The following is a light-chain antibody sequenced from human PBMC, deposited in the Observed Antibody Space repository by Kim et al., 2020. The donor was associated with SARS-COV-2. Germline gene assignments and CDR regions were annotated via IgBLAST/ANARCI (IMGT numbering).Light chain of an antibody. V-gene: IGKV1-33*01. J-gene: IGKJ3*01. CDR3: QQYEALFT. Sequence: DIQMTQSPSSLSASIGDRVTITCQASQDIKQYLNWYQQRPGKAPKMLIYDAYNLEPGVPPRFSGSGSGTDFTLTIDSLHSEDLATYFCQQYEALFTFGPGTKVEIK. CDR1: QDIKQY. CDR2: DAY.